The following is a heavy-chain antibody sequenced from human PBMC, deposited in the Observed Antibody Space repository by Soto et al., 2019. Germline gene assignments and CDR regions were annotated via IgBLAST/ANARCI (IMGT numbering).Heavy chain of an antibody. D-gene: IGHD4-17*01. CDR3: AREVYGDYPKY. Sequence: QVQLVESGGGVVQRGGSLRLSCVASGFTLSAYAMHWVRQAPGKGLEWVAVISYDGSNKYYADSVKGRFTISRDNSKNTLYLQMNSLRTVDTSVYYCAREVYGDYPKYWGQGTLVTVSS. CDR2: ISYDGSNK. J-gene: IGHJ4*02. V-gene: IGHV3-30-3*01. CDR1: GFTLSAYA.